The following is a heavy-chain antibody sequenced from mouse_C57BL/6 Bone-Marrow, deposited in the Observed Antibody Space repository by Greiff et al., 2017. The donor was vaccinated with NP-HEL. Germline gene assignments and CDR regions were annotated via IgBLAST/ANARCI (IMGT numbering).Heavy chain of an antibody. V-gene: IGHV1-78*01. CDR1: GYTFTDHT. CDR3: AREGVYSNYVGDY. CDR2: IYPRDGST. J-gene: IGHJ4*01. Sequence: VQLQQSDAELVKPGASVKISCKVSGYTFTDHTIHWMKQRPEQGLEWIGYIYPRDGSTKYNEKFKGKATLTADKSSSTGYMQLDSRTSEDSAVEFCAREGVYSNYVGDYWGQGTSVTVSS. D-gene: IGHD2-5*01.